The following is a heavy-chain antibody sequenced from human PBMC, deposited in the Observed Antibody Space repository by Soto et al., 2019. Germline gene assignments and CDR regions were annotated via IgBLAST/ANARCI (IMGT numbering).Heavy chain of an antibody. V-gene: IGHV1-8*01. J-gene: IGHJ6*03. CDR3: ARGGFLGWIFPRANYYYYYYYMDV. CDR1: GYTFTSYD. CDR2: MNPNSGNT. D-gene: IGHD3-3*01. Sequence: ASVKVSCKASGYTFTSYDINWVRQATGQGLEWMGWMNPNSGNTGYAQKFHDRVTPTRKHSIITAYMDLSSLRSEETAASYGARGGFLGWIFPRANYYYYYYYMDVWGKGTTVTVSS.